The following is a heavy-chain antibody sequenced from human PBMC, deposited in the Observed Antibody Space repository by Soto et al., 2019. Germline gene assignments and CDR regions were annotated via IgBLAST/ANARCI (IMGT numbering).Heavy chain of an antibody. CDR1: GFTFSSYG. CDR3: AKDVVVGATTGLGDYYYYGMDV. Sequence: PGVSLRLSCAASGFTFSSYGMHWVRQAPGKGLEWVAVISYDGSNKYYADSVKGRFTISRDNSKNTLYLQMNSLRAEDTAVYYCAKDVVVGATTGLGDYYYYGMDVWGQGTTVTISS. CDR2: ISYDGSNK. J-gene: IGHJ6*02. D-gene: IGHD1-26*01. V-gene: IGHV3-30*18.